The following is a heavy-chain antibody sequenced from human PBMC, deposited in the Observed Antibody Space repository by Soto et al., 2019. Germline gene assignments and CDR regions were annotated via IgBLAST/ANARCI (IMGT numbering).Heavy chain of an antibody. V-gene: IGHV4-31*03. CDR1: GGSISSGGYY. J-gene: IGHJ3*02. Sequence: QVQLQESGPGLVKPSQTQSLTCTVSGGSISSGGYYWSWIRQHPGKGLEWIGYIYYSGSTYYNPSLKTRVTISVDTSKNQFSLKLSSVTAADTSVYYCARDGITMVRGVIRAFDIWGQGTMVTVSS. D-gene: IGHD3-10*01. CDR2: IYYSGST. CDR3: ARDGITMVRGVIRAFDI.